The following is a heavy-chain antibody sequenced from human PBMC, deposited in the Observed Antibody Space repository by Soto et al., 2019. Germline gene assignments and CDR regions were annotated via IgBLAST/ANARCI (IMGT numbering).Heavy chain of an antibody. Sequence: SEALSLTCTVSGGSIISYYWSWILQPPGKGLEWIGYIYYSGSTNYNPSLKSRVTISVDTSKNQFSLKLSSVTAADTAVYYCARDWMTTVTTGRFYYYGMDVWGQGTTVT. D-gene: IGHD4-17*01. CDR3: ARDWMTTVTTGRFYYYGMDV. CDR1: GGSIISYY. CDR2: IYYSGST. V-gene: IGHV4-59*12. J-gene: IGHJ6*02.